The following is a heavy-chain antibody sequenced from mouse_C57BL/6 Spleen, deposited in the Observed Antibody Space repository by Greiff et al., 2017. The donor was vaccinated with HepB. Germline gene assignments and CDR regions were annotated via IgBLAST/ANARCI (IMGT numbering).Heavy chain of an antibody. CDR2: INPSNGGT. Sequence: QVQLKQPGTELVKPGASVKLSCKASGYTFTSYWMHWVKQRPGQGLEWIGNINPSNGGTNYTEKFKSKATLTVDKTSSTAYMQLSSLTSEDSAVYCCARGGYDSNPYPYFDVWGKGTSVTVSS. J-gene: IGHJ1*03. CDR1: GYTFTSYW. CDR3: ARGGYDSNPYPYFDV. V-gene: IGHV1-53*01. D-gene: IGHD2-5*01.